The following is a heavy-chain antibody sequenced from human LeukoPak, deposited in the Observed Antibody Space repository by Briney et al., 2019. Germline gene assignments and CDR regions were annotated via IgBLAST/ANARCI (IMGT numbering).Heavy chain of an antibody. CDR2: ISYDGSNK. CDR1: GFTFSSYG. V-gene: IGHV3-30*18. D-gene: IGHD2-2*01. J-gene: IGHJ4*02. Sequence: GRSLRLSCAASGFTFSSYGMHWVRQAPGKGLEWVAVISYDGSNKYYADSVKGRFTISRDNFKNTLYLQMNSLRAEDTAVYYCAKALVVVPAALIGNWGQGTLVTVSS. CDR3: AKALVVVPAALIGN.